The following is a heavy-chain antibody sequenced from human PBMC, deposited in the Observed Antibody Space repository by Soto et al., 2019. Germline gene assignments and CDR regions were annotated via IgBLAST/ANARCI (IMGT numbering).Heavy chain of an antibody. D-gene: IGHD3-9*01. J-gene: IGHJ4*02. CDR2: ISGSGGST. Sequence: GGSLRLSCAASGFTFSSYAMSWVRQAPGKGLEWVSAISGSGGSTYYADSVKGRFTISRDNSKNTLYLQMNSLRAEDTAVYYCAKADILTGGLWNYFDYWGQGTLVTVSS. CDR3: AKADILTGGLWNYFDY. V-gene: IGHV3-23*01. CDR1: GFTFSSYA.